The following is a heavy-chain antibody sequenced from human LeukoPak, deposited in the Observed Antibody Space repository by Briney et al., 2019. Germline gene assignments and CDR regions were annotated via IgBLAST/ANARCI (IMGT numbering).Heavy chain of an antibody. Sequence: ASVKVSCKASGYTFTSYYVHWVRQAPGQGLEWMGIINPSGGSTSYAQKFQGRVTMTRDTSTSTVYMELSSLRSEDTAVYYCARDGTVTTGYYYYYGMDVWGQGTTVTVSS. CDR2: INPSGGST. CDR3: ARDGTVTTGYYYYYGMDV. D-gene: IGHD4-11*01. J-gene: IGHJ6*02. V-gene: IGHV1-46*01. CDR1: GYTFTSYY.